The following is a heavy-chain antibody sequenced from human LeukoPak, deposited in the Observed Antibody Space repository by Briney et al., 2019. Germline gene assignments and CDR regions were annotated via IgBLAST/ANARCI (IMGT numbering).Heavy chain of an antibody. V-gene: IGHV3-23*01. D-gene: IGHD2-8*02. CDR2: ISGSGGST. CDR1: GFTFSSYA. J-gene: IGHJ3*02. Sequence: PGGSLRLSCAASGFTFSSYAMSWVRQAPGKGLEWVSAISGSGGSTYYADSVKGRFTISRDKSKNTLYLQMNSLRAEDTAVYYCAKAAHIVLVVYAIPADDAFDIWGQGTMVTVSS. CDR3: AKAAHIVLVVYAIPADDAFDI.